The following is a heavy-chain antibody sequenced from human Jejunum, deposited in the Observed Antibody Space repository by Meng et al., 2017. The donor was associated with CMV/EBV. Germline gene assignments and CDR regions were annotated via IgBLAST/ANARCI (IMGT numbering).Heavy chain of an antibody. J-gene: IGHJ4*02. CDR2: IYRGDDK. D-gene: IGHD1-26*01. Sequence: QITLKESGPTLVKPTQTLTLTCTFSGFSLSTSGEGVGWIRQPPGKALEWLALIYRGDDKRYSPSLNSRLTIAKDTSKNEVVLTLTNMGPIDTGTYYCAHFVGGYYPSRPDYWGQGTLVTVSS. CDR1: GFSLSTSGEG. V-gene: IGHV2-5*02. CDR3: AHFVGGYYPSRPDY.